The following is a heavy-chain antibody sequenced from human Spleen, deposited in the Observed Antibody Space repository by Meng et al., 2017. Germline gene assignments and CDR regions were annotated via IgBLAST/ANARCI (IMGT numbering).Heavy chain of an antibody. CDR1: GYTFASYG. CDR2: ISAYNGNT. CDR3: AKDSKLYGYYYYGMDV. J-gene: IGHJ6*02. V-gene: IGHV1-18*01. Sequence: ASVKVSCKASGYTFASYGISWVRQAPGQGLEWMAWISAYNGNTYYAQNLQGRVTMTTDTSTSTAYMELRSLRSDDTAVYYCAKDSKLYGYYYYGMDVWGQGTTVTVSS. D-gene: IGHD3-10*01.